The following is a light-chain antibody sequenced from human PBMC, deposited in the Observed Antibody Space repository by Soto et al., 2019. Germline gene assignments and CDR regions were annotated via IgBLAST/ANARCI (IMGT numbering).Light chain of an antibody. CDR1: QSLSNNIY. Sequence: EIVLTQSPGTLSLSPGERATLSCRASQSLSNNIYLAWYQQKPGQAPRLLIYDTSYRAAGIPARFSGSGSGTDFTLTISSLEPEDLAVYYCQQRGTFGPGTKVDIK. J-gene: IGKJ3*01. CDR3: QQRGT. CDR2: DTS. V-gene: IGKV3-11*01.